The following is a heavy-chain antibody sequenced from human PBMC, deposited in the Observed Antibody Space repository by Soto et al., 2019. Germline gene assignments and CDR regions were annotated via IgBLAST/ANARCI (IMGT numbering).Heavy chain of an antibody. J-gene: IGHJ4*02. CDR1: GGSISSSSYY. Sequence: QLQLQESGPGLVKPSETLSLTWTVSGGSISSSSYYWGWIRQPPGKGLEWIGSIYYSGSTYYNPSLKSRVTISVATSKNQFSLKLSSVTAADTAVYYCARHLRYCSGGSCYSGYDYWGQGTLVTGSS. V-gene: IGHV4-39*01. CDR2: IYYSGST. D-gene: IGHD2-15*01. CDR3: ARHLRYCSGGSCYSGYDY.